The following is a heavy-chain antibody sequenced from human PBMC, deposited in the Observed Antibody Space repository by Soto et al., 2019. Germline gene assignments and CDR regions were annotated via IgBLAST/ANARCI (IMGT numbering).Heavy chain of an antibody. CDR3: ARVSIAAAGTAYDY. V-gene: IGHV3-13*01. Sequence: PGGSLRLSCAASGFTFSSYDMHWVRQATGKGLEWVSAIGTAGDTYYPGSVKGRFTISRENAKNSLYLQMNSLRAGDTAVYYCARVSIAAAGTAYDYWGQGTLVTVSS. D-gene: IGHD6-13*01. J-gene: IGHJ4*02. CDR2: IGTAGDT. CDR1: GFTFSSYD.